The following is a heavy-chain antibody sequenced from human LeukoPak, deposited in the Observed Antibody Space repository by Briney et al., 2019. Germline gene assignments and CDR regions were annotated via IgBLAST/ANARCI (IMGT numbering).Heavy chain of an antibody. J-gene: IGHJ4*02. D-gene: IGHD5-12*01. CDR3: VRHVPVDINGWFEWIDQ. Sequence: ASVKVSCEASGYTFTSYAMNWVRQAPGQGLEWMGWINTNTGNPTYAQGFTGRFVFSLDTSVSTAYLQISSLKAEDTAVYYCVRHVPVDINGWFEWIDQWGQGTLVTVSS. CDR1: GYTFTSYA. V-gene: IGHV7-4-1*02. CDR2: INTNTGNP.